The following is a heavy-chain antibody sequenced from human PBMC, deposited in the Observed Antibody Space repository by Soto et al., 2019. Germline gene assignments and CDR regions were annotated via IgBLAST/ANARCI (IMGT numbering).Heavy chain of an antibody. Sequence: GGSLRLSCAASGFNFSSYSMNWVRQAPGKGLEWVSSISSSSSYIYYADSVKGRFTISRDNAKNSLYLQMNSLRAEDTAVYYCARVLAKSMVRGVIPPDDAFDIWGQGTMVTVSS. J-gene: IGHJ3*02. V-gene: IGHV3-21*01. CDR3: ARVLAKSMVRGVIPPDDAFDI. CDR1: GFNFSSYS. CDR2: ISSSSSYI. D-gene: IGHD3-10*01.